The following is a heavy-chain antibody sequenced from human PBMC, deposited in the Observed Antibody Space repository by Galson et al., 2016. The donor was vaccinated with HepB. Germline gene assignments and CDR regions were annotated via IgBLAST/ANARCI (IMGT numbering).Heavy chain of an antibody. Sequence: SLRLSCAGSGFSFNDYAMNWVRQAPGTGLEWVSGISRSGDVPYYADSVKGRSRISRDNARSTVYLEMNSLRVDDSAVYYCAKVQGGYSVFWGQGMLVSVSS. CDR3: AKVQGGYSVF. CDR2: ISRSGDVP. CDR1: GFSFNDYA. D-gene: IGHD5/OR15-5a*01. J-gene: IGHJ4*02. V-gene: IGHV3-23*01.